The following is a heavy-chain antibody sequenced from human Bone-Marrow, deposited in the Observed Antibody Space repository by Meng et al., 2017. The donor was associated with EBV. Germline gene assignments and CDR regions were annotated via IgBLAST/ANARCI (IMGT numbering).Heavy chain of an antibody. CDR1: GGTVRSDA. Sequence: QGQLGQSGAGGKKPGSAVKGSCKTSGGTVRSDAVSWVRQAPGQGLEWMGGLIPMSDAPHYAQKFQDRVRITADESTSTHYMDLSGLRSEDTAVYYCASESGRGFTPDYWGQGTLVTVSS. J-gene: IGHJ4*02. D-gene: IGHD3-10*01. V-gene: IGHV1-69*01. CDR3: ASESGRGFTPDY. CDR2: LIPMSDAP.